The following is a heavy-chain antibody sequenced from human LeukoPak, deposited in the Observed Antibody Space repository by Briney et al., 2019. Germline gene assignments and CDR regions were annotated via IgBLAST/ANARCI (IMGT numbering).Heavy chain of an antibody. Sequence: PSETLSLTCAVYGGSFSGYSWNWIRRPPGKGLEGVGDVKDSGITNYNPSLESRVTISVDTSKAQFSLKLSSVTAADTAVYYCASSYGSGTFRVYYYYAMDVWGQGTTVTVS. J-gene: IGHJ6*02. CDR3: ASSYGSGTFRVYYYYAMDV. D-gene: IGHD3-10*01. V-gene: IGHV4-34*01. CDR2: VKDSGIT. CDR1: GGSFSGYS.